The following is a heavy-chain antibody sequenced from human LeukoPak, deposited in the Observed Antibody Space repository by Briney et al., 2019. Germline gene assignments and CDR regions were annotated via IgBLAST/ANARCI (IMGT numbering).Heavy chain of an antibody. Sequence: GGSLRLSCAASGFTFSNYYMSWVRQAPGKGLEWVSAIAFSSSGTYYADSVRGRFTVSRDDSENTLYLQMESLRAEDTAIYYCAKDGATNNYFDYWGQGTLVTVSS. CDR3: AKDGATNNYFDY. CDR1: GFTFSNYY. D-gene: IGHD5-12*01. CDR2: IAFSSSGT. J-gene: IGHJ4*02. V-gene: IGHV3-23*01.